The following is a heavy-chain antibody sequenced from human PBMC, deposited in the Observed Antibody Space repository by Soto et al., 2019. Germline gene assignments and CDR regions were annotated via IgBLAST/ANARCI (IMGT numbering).Heavy chain of an antibody. D-gene: IGHD4-17*01. Sequence: SGPTLVNPTQTLTLTCTFSGFSLSTSGMCVSWIRQPPGKALEWLARIDWDDDKYYSTSLKTRLTISKDTSKNQVVLTMTNMDPVDTATYYCAREDYGEYVRDYYFDYWGQGTLVTVSS. CDR3: AREDYGEYVRDYYFDY. J-gene: IGHJ4*02. V-gene: IGHV2-70*11. CDR2: IDWDDDK. CDR1: GFSLSTSGMC.